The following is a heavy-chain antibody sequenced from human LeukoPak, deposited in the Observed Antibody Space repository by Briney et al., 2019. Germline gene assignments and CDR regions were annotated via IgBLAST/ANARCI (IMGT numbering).Heavy chain of an antibody. CDR3: VRRMVGAIRPFDY. CDR1: GDSINSLDL. CDR2: MYLSGTT. V-gene: IGHV4-4*02. J-gene: IGHJ4*02. D-gene: IGHD1-26*01. Sequence: SETLSLTCTVSGDSINSLDLWSWVRQPPGKGLEWIGEMYLSGTTHSNPSVKSRVTISIDKSKNQFFLNLSSVTAADTAVYYCVRRMVGAIRPFDYWGQGTLVTVSS.